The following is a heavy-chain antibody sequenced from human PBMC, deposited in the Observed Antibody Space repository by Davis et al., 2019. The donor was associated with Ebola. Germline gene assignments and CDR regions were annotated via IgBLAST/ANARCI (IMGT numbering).Heavy chain of an antibody. D-gene: IGHD1-14*01. CDR2: IRYDGSNK. CDR3: ATQLEPREGAFDI. Sequence: GESLKISCAASGFTFSSYAMHWVRQAPGKGLEWVAFIRYDGSNKYYADSVKGRFTISRDNSKNTLYLQMNSLRAEDTAVYYCATQLEPREGAFDIWGQGTMVTVSS. V-gene: IGHV3-30*02. CDR1: GFTFSSYA. J-gene: IGHJ3*02.